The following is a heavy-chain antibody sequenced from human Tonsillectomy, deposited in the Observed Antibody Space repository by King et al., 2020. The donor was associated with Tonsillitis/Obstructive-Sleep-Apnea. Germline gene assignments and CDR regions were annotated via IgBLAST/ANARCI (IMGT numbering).Heavy chain of an antibody. CDR3: ARDKMATDGILDP. CDR1: GGSISSGCYY. Sequence: VQLQESGPGLVKPSQTLSLTCTVSGGSISSGCYYWSWIRQHPGKGLEWIGYIYYSGSTYYNPSLKSRVTISVDTSKNHFSLKLSSVTAADTAVYYCARDKMATDGILDPWGQGTLVTVSS. D-gene: IGHD2-8*01. J-gene: IGHJ5*02. V-gene: IGHV4-31*03. CDR2: IYYSGST.